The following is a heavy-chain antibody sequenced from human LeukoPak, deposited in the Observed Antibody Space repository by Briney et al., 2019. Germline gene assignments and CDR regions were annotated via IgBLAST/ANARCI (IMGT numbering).Heavy chain of an antibody. D-gene: IGHD6-19*01. CDR1: GYRFTSYW. J-gene: IGHJ4*02. CDR2: IDPSDSYT. CDR3: ARHRTGFSSGWYDY. Sequence: GESLKISCKGSGYRFTSYWITWVRQVPGKGLEWMGNIDPSDSYTNYSPSFQGHVTISADKSISTAYLQWSSLKASDTAIYYCARHRTGFSSGWYDYWGQGTLVTVSA. V-gene: IGHV5-10-1*01.